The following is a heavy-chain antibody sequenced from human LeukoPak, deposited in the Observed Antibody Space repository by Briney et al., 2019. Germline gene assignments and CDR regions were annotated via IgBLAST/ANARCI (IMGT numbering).Heavy chain of an antibody. CDR1: GGSFSGYY. CDR2: INHTGST. V-gene: IGHV4-34*01. Sequence: SETLSLTCAVYGGSFSGYYWSWIRQPPGKGLEWIGEINHTGSTNHNPSLKSRVTISVDTSKNQFSLKLSSVTAADTAVYYCARAIYKSTGTYGYWGQETLVTVSS. CDR3: ARAIYKSTGTYGY. J-gene: IGHJ4*02. D-gene: IGHD1-1*01.